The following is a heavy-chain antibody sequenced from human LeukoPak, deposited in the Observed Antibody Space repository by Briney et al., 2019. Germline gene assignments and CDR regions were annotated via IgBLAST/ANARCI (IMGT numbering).Heavy chain of an antibody. J-gene: IGHJ4*02. D-gene: IGHD5-24*01. Sequence: PSETLSLTCTVSGGSISSSSYYWGWFRQPPGKEVGWIGTISYSGTTYYNPSLKSRVTMSADTSKNQFSLKLSSVTAADTAVYYCARHGGDAYLLLDYWGQGTLVTVSS. CDR3: ARHGGDAYLLLDY. CDR2: ISYSGTT. V-gene: IGHV4-39*01. CDR1: GGSISSSSYY.